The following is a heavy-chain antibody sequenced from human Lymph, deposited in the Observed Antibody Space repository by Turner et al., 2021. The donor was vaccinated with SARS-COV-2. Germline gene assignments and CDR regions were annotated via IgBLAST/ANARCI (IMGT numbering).Heavy chain of an antibody. Sequence: QVQLQQWGAGLLKPSETLSLTCAVYGGSFSAYYWRWIRQPPGKGLEWIGDINHSGGTNYNPSLKSRIIISVDTSKNQFSLKLSSVTAADTAVYYCARGRLRFLEWSHYYYTMDVWGQGTTVTVSS. CDR1: GGSFSAYY. J-gene: IGHJ6*02. D-gene: IGHD3-3*01. V-gene: IGHV4-34*01. CDR2: INHSGGT. CDR3: ARGRLRFLEWSHYYYTMDV.